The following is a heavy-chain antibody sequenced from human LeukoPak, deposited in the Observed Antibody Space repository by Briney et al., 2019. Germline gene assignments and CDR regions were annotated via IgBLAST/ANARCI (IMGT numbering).Heavy chain of an antibody. CDR3: ARDMVRGVTIWGAFDI. CDR1: GYTFTGYY. D-gene: IGHD3-10*01. V-gene: IGHV1-2*02. CDR2: INPNSGGR. J-gene: IGHJ3*02. Sequence: ASVKVSCKASGYTFTGYYMHWVRQAPGQGLEWMGWINPNSGGRNYAQKFQGRVTMTRDTSISTAYMELSRLRSDDTAVYYCARDMVRGVTIWGAFDIWGQGTMVTVSS.